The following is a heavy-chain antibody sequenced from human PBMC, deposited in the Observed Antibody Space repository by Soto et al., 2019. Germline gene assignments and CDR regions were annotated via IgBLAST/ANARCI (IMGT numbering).Heavy chain of an antibody. J-gene: IGHJ4*02. Sequence: PSETLSLTCTVSGDSVRTGSYYWGWIRQSPGKGLEWVSVIYRGGSPYYTDSVKGRFTISRDSSKNMLFLQMNSVTAEDTAVYYCARGQYSDYDQPVNWGQGTLVTVSS. CDR2: IYRGGSP. V-gene: IGHV3-53*01. CDR3: ARGQYSDYDQPVN. D-gene: IGHD3-16*01. CDR1: GDSVRTGSYY.